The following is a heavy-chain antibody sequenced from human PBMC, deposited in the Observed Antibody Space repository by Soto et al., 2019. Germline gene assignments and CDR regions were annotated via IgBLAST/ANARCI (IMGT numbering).Heavy chain of an antibody. CDR1: SGSISSTNW. J-gene: IGHJ3*02. V-gene: IGHV4-4*02. CDR2: IYHSGSI. Sequence: QVQLQESGPGLVKPSGTLSLTCTVSSGSISSTNWWCWVRQPPGKGLEWIEEIYHSGSINYNPSLNSRVTISVDKSKNHFSLTLSSVTAADTAVYYCGRALRCFSAFDIWGQGTLVTVSS. CDR3: GRALRCFSAFDI. D-gene: IGHD4-17*01.